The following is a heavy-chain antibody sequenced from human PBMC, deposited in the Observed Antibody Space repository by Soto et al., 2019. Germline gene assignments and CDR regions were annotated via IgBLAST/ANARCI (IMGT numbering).Heavy chain of an antibody. D-gene: IGHD3-22*01. CDR2: ISSSSSYI. J-gene: IGHJ3*02. V-gene: IGHV3-21*01. Sequence: PGGSLRLSCAASGFTFSSYSMNWVRQAPGKGLEWVSSISSSSSYIYYADSVKGRFTISRDNAKNSLYLQMNSLRAGDTAVYYCARDLGYYDSSGRRSAFDIWGQGTMVTVSS. CDR1: GFTFSSYS. CDR3: ARDLGYYDSSGRRSAFDI.